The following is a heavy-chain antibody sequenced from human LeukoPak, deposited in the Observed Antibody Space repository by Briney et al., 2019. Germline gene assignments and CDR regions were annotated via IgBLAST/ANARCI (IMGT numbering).Heavy chain of an antibody. CDR3: ARDLEVGGTMTLDY. Sequence: GGSLRLSCAASGFSIRTYSMNWVRQAPGKGLEWVSGISSSSSHIYYSDSVKGRFTISRDNAKNSLYLQLNSLRAEDTAVFYCARDLEVGGTMTLDYWGQGTLVTVSS. V-gene: IGHV3-21*06. CDR1: GFSIRTYS. D-gene: IGHD1-26*01. CDR2: ISSSSSHI. J-gene: IGHJ4*02.